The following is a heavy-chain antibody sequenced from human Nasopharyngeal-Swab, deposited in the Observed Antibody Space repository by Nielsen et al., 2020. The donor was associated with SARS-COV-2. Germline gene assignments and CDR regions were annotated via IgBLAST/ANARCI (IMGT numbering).Heavy chain of an antibody. Sequence: GESLKISCAASGFTFSSYAMSWVRQAPGKGLEWVSAISGSGGSTYYADSVKGRFTISRDNSKNTLFLQMNSLTVDDTALYYCAKDDVVRGDAFDFWGQGTMVTASS. V-gene: IGHV3-23*01. CDR1: GFTFSSYA. D-gene: IGHD3-10*01. CDR2: ISGSGGST. J-gene: IGHJ3*01. CDR3: AKDDVVRGDAFDF.